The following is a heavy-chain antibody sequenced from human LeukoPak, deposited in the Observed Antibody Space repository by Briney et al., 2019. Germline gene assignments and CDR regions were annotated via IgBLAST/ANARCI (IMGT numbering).Heavy chain of an antibody. CDR1: GFTFSSYA. J-gene: IGHJ4*02. CDR3: AKGGGYSKYYFDY. CDR2: ISGSGGST. Sequence: GGSLRLSCAASGFTFSSYAMSWVRQAPGKGLEWVSAISGSGGSTYHADSVKGRFTISRDNPKNTLYLQMNSLRAEDTAVYYCAKGGGYSKYYFDYWGQGTLVTVSS. V-gene: IGHV3-23*01. D-gene: IGHD3-10*01.